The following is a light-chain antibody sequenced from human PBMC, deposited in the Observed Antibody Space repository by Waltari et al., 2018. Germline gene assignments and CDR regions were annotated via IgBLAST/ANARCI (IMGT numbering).Light chain of an antibody. CDR1: QTVSATY. J-gene: IGKJ4*01. CDR2: DTS. CDR3: QQYDISPLT. Sequence: PLSCRASQTVSATYLAWYQQKPGQAPTLVIHDTSSRATGIPDRFSGSGSGTDFSLTISCLEPEDFAVYYCQQYDISPLTFGGGTKVETK. V-gene: IGKV3-20*01.